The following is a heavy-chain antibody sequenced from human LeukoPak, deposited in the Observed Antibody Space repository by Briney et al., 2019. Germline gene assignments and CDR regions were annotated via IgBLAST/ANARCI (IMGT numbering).Heavy chain of an antibody. J-gene: IGHJ5*02. V-gene: IGHV3-30*19. Sequence: GGSLRLSCVASGFTFSRYGMHWVRQAPGKGLEWVAVISYDGSNKYYADSVKGRFTISRDNSKNTLYLQMNSLRAEDTAVYYCARDSTRWQQLEFGWFDPWGQGTLVTVSS. CDR3: ARDSTRWQQLEFGWFDP. D-gene: IGHD6-13*01. CDR2: ISYDGSNK. CDR1: GFTFSRYG.